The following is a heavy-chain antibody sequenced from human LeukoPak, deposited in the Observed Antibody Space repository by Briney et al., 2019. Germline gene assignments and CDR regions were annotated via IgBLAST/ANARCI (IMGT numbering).Heavy chain of an antibody. J-gene: IGHJ4*02. D-gene: IGHD2-15*01. CDR2: ISYDGSNK. CDR1: GFTFSSYA. Sequence: GGSLRLTCAASGFTFSSYAMHWVRQAPGKGLEWVAVISYDGSNKYYADSVKGRFTISRDNSKNTLYLQMNSLRAEDTAVYYCARGTGGLGDWGQGTLVTVSS. CDR3: ARGTGGLGD. V-gene: IGHV3-30-3*01.